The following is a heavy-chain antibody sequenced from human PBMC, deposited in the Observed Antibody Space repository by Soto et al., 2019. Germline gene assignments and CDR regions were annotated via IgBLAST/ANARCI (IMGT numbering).Heavy chain of an antibody. CDR2: ISYDGSNK. J-gene: IGHJ4*02. D-gene: IGHD3-10*01. CDR3: APCFGAFDY. Sequence: QVQLVASGGGVVQPGRSLRLSCAPSGCTFSSYGMHWVRQAPGQGLEWVAVISYDGSNKYYADSVKGRLTISRDKSKNPLYLQMNSMRAEDTAVYYCAPCFGAFDYWGQGALVTV. V-gene: IGHV3-30*03. CDR1: GCTFSSYG.